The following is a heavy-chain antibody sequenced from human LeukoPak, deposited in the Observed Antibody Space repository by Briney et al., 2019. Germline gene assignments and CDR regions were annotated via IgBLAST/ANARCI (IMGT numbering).Heavy chain of an antibody. J-gene: IGHJ4*02. CDR1: GGSFSGYY. Sequence: PSETLSLTCAVYGGSFSGYYWSWIRQPPGKGLEWIGEINHSGSTNYNPSLKSQVTISVDASKNQFSLKLSSVTAADTAVYYCAYDPEAAAGTVYWGQGTLVTVSS. CDR2: INHSGST. V-gene: IGHV4-34*01. CDR3: AYDPEAAAGTVY. D-gene: IGHD6-13*01.